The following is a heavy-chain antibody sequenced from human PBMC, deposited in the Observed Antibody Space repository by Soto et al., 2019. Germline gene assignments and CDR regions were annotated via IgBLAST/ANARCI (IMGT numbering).Heavy chain of an antibody. CDR1: GGSISSYY. CDR3: ARVGYSSGWLPYYFDY. Sequence: QVQLQASGPGLVKPSETLSLTCTVSGGSISSYYWSWIRQPPGKGLEWIGYIYYSRSTNYNPSLKRRVTISVDPSKEHFSRKLSSVTAADTAVYYCARVGYSSGWLPYYFDYWGQGTLVTVSS. CDR2: IYYSRST. V-gene: IGHV4-59*01. D-gene: IGHD6-19*01. J-gene: IGHJ4*02.